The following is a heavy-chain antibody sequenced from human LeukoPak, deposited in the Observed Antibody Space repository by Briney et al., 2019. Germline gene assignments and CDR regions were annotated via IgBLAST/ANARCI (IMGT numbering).Heavy chain of an antibody. D-gene: IGHD3-3*01. CDR3: ARGVVITGLDY. CDR2: IYYSGST. CDR1: GGSISSSSYY. V-gene: IGHV4-39*07. J-gene: IGHJ4*02. Sequence: SETLSLTCTVSGGSISSSSYYWGWIRQPPGKGLEWIGSIYYSGSTYYNPSLKSRVTISVDTSKNQFSLRLSSVTAADTAVYYCARGVVITGLDYWGQGTLVTVSS.